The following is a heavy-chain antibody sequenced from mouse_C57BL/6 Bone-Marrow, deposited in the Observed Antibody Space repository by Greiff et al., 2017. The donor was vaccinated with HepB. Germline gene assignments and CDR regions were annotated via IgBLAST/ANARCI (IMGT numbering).Heavy chain of an antibody. Sequence: LVESGAELVRPGTSVKMSCKASGYTFTNYWIGWAKQRPGHGLEWIGDIYPGGGYTNYNEKFKGKATLTADKSSSTAYMQFSSLTSEDSAIYYCARIHYGSSYENYFDYWGQGTTLTVSS. V-gene: IGHV1-63*01. CDR2: IYPGGGYT. D-gene: IGHD1-1*01. CDR1: GYTFTNYW. J-gene: IGHJ2*01. CDR3: ARIHYGSSYENYFDY.